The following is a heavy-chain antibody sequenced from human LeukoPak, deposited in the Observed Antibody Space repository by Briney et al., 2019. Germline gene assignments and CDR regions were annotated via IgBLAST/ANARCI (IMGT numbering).Heavy chain of an antibody. Sequence: GASVKVSCKASGYTFTSYGISWVRQAPGQGLEWMGWISAYNGNTNYAQKLQGRVTMTTDTSTSTAYMELRSLRSDDTAVYYCARDQVTMMVVEEDYFDYWGQGTLVTVSS. D-gene: IGHD3-22*01. CDR3: ARDQVTMMVVEEDYFDY. J-gene: IGHJ4*02. V-gene: IGHV1-18*01. CDR1: GYTFTSYG. CDR2: ISAYNGNT.